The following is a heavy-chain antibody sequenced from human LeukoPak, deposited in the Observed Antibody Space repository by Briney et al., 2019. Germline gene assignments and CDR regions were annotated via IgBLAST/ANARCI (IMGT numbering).Heavy chain of an antibody. J-gene: IGHJ4*02. V-gene: IGHV3-30-3*01. CDR1: GFTFSSYA. CDR3: ASYSDYYGSGSYSFDY. CDR2: ISYDGSNK. Sequence: GRSLRLSCAASGFTFSSYAMHWVRQAPGKGLEWVAVISYDGSNKYYADSVKGRFTISRDNSKNTLYLQMNSLRAEDAAVYYCASYSDYYGSGSYSFDYWGQGTLVTVSS. D-gene: IGHD3-10*01.